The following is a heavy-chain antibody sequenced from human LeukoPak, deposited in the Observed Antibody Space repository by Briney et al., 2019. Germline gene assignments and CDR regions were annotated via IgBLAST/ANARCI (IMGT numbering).Heavy chain of an antibody. V-gene: IGHV1-18*01. D-gene: IGHD6-19*01. Sequence: ASVKVSCKASGYTFTSYGISWVRQAPGQGLEWMGWISAYNGNTNYAQKLQGRVTMTTDTSTSTAYMELRSLRSDDTAVYYCASAGCSSGWYDFDYWGQGTLVTVSS. CDR2: ISAYNGNT. CDR1: GYTFTSYG. CDR3: ASAGCSSGWYDFDY. J-gene: IGHJ4*02.